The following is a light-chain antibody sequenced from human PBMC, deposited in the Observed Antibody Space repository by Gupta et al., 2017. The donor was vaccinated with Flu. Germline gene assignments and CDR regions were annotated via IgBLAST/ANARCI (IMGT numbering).Light chain of an antibody. CDR2: ENS. CDR3: GTWDSSLSAWV. CDR1: SSNIDNNY. J-gene: IGLJ3*02. Sequence: SSSNIDNNYVSWYQQLPGTAPKLLIYENSKRPSGIPDRFSGSKSDTSATLGITGLQTGDEADYYCGTWDSSLSAWVFGGGTKLTVL. V-gene: IGLV1-51*01.